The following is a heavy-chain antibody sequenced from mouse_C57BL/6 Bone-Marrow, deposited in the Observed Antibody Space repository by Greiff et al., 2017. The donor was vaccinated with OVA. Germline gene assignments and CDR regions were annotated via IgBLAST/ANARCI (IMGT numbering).Heavy chain of an antibody. CDR2: IYPRSGNT. CDR1: GYTFTSYG. V-gene: IGHV1-81*01. J-gene: IGHJ4*01. Sequence: VMLVESGAELARPGASVKLSCKASGYTFTSYGISWVKQRTGQGLEWIGEIYPRSGNTYYNEKFKGKATLTADKSSSTAYMELRSLTSEDSAVYFCARLLGYAMDYWGQGTSVTVSS. D-gene: IGHD1-1*01. CDR3: ARLLGYAMDY.